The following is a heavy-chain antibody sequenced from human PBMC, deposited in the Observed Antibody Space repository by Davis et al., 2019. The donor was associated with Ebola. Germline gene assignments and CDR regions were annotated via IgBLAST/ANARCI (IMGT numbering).Heavy chain of an antibody. Sequence: MPSETLSLTCAVSGGSISSGGYSWSWIRQPPGKGLEWIGYIYHSGSTYYNPSLKSRVTISVDRSKNQFSLKLSSVTAADTAVYYCARIPGGGWYGDYWGQGTLVTVSS. J-gene: IGHJ4*02. CDR2: IYHSGST. D-gene: IGHD6-19*01. CDR1: GGSISSGGYS. CDR3: ARIPGGGWYGDY. V-gene: IGHV4-30-2*01.